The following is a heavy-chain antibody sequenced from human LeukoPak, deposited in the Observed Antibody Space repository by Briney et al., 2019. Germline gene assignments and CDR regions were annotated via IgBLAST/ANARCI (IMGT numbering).Heavy chain of an antibody. CDR3: ARDGNWNYGEFFDY. D-gene: IGHD1-7*01. Sequence: PGGSLRLSXAASGFTFDDYGMSWVRQAPGKGLEWVSGINWNGGSTGYADSVKGRFTISRDNAKNSLYLQMNSLRAEDTALYYCARDGNWNYGEFFDYWGQGTLVTVSS. CDR1: GFTFDDYG. CDR2: INWNGGST. J-gene: IGHJ4*02. V-gene: IGHV3-20*04.